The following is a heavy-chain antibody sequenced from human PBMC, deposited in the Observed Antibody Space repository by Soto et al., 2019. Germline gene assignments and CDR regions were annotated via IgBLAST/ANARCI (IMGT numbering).Heavy chain of an antibody. CDR1: GYTFTNHY. Sequence: ASVKVSCKASGYTFTNHYIHWVRQAPGQGLEWMGIINPSGGSTSESQKFQGRLTLTRDTSTSTVYMELSSLRSEDTAVFYCAREAGNGTATLIPFDHWGQGTLVTVSS. J-gene: IGHJ4*02. CDR2: INPSGGST. CDR3: AREAGNGTATLIPFDH. D-gene: IGHD2-21*02. V-gene: IGHV1-46*01.